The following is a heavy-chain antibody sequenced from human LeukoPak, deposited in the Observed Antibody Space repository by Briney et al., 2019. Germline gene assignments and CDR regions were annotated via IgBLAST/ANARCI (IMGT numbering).Heavy chain of an antibody. Sequence: SETLSLTCAVSGGSISSGGYSWSWIRRPPGKGLEWIGYIYHSGSTYYNPSLKSRVTISVDRSKNQFSLKLSSVTAADTAVYYCARANCSSTSCYGYCYYGMDVWGQGTTVTVSS. CDR1: GGSISSGGYS. D-gene: IGHD2-2*01. J-gene: IGHJ6*02. V-gene: IGHV4-30-2*01. CDR3: ARANCSSTSCYGYCYYGMDV. CDR2: IYHSGST.